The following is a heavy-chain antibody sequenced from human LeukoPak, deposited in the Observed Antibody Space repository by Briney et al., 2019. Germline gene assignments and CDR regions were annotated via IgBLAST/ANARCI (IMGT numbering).Heavy chain of an antibody. CDR3: ARDGYSSSSFTPFDY. D-gene: IGHD6-6*01. V-gene: IGHV1-69*13. Sequence: AASVKVSCKASGGTFSSYAISWVRQAPGQGLEWMGGIIPIFGTANYAQKFQGRVTITADESTSTAYMELSSLRSEDTAVYYCARDGYSSSSFTPFDYWGQGTLVTVSS. J-gene: IGHJ4*02. CDR1: GGTFSSYA. CDR2: IIPIFGTA.